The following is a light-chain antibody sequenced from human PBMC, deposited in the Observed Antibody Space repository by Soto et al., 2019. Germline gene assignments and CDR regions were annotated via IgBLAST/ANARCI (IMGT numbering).Light chain of an antibody. CDR1: QSLNNY. CDR2: AAS. J-gene: IGKJ1*01. CDR3: QQSYSIPWT. Sequence: DIQMTQSPSSLSASVGDRVTITCRASQSLNNYLNWFQQKPGKAPKLLIYAASSLQSGVPSRFSGSGSGTEFTLTISSLQPEDFGNYYCQQSYSIPWTFGQGTKVESK. V-gene: IGKV1-39*01.